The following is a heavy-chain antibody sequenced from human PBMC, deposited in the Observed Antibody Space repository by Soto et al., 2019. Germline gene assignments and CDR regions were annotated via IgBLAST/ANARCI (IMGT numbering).Heavy chain of an antibody. CDR1: GYTFTSYD. V-gene: IGHV1-8*01. Sequence: ASVKVSCKASGYTFTSYDINWVRQATGQGLEWMGWMNPNSGNTGYAQKFQGRVTMTRNTSISTAYMELSSLRSEDTAVYYCARGRYDILIGGGNFDYWGQGTLVTVSS. D-gene: IGHD3-9*01. CDR3: ARGRYDILIGGGNFDY. CDR2: MNPNSGNT. J-gene: IGHJ4*02.